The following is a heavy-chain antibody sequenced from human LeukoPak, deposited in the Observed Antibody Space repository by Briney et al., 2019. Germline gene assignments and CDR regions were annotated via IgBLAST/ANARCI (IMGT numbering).Heavy chain of an antibody. D-gene: IGHD3-22*01. CDR2: IKQDGSER. J-gene: IGHJ4*02. Sequence: GGSLRLSCEASGFSMSVYWMSWVRQAPGKGLEWVGNIKQDGSERNYVDSVKGRFTISRDNAKKSLYLQTNSLRAEDTAVYYCARDWGAYYHFFDYWGQGTLVTVSS. V-gene: IGHV3-7*01. CDR3: ARDWGAYYHFFDY. CDR1: GFSMSVYW.